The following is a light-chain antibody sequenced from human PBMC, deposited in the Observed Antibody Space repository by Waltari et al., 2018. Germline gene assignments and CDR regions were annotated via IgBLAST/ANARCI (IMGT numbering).Light chain of an antibody. CDR3: QQRSDWALT. CDR1: QSIRNY. J-gene: IGKJ4*01. CDR2: DAS. V-gene: IGKV3-11*01. Sequence: EIVLTQSPATLSLSPGERVTLSCRASQSIRNYLAWYQQRPGRAPRLLLYDASNSATGITSRFSGSGSGTDFNLTISSLEPEDFAVYYCQQRSDWALTFGGGTKVEIK.